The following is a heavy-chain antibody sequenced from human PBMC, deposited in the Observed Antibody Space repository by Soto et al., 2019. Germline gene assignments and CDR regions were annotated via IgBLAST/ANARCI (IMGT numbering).Heavy chain of an antibody. V-gene: IGHV3-23*01. CDR1: GFTFSSYA. Sequence: PGGSLRLSCAASGFTFSSYAMSWVRQAPGKGLEWVSAISGSGGSTYYADSVKGRFTISRDNAKNTLYLQMNSLRAEDTAVYYCARDQGFSRRAVSWGQGTLVTSPQ. J-gene: IGHJ5*02. CDR2: ISGSGGST. CDR3: ARDQGFSRRAVS. D-gene: IGHD3-3*02.